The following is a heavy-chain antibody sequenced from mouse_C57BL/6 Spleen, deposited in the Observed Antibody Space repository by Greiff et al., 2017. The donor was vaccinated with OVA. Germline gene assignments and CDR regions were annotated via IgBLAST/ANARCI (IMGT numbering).Heavy chain of an antibody. CDR3: ANGDYGSSHYYAMDY. D-gene: IGHD1-1*01. Sequence: EVQVVESGGGLVKPGGSLKLSCAASGFTFSDYGMHWVRQAPEKGLECVAYISSGSSTIYYADTVKGRFTISRDNAKNTLFLQMTSRRAEDTAMYYCANGDYGSSHYYAMDYWGQGTSVTVSS. V-gene: IGHV5-17*01. CDR1: GFTFSDYG. J-gene: IGHJ4*01. CDR2: ISSGSSTI.